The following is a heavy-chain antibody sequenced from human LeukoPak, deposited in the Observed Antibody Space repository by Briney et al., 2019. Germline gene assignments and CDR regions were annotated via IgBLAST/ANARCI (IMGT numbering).Heavy chain of an antibody. Sequence: SETLSLTCRVSGGPITSTNWWSWVRQPPGQGLEWIGEVSLSGLTNCNPSLSSRIIMALDTSKNHLSLHLTSVTAADTAVYYCSRENGAFSPFGYWGQGYLVTVLS. CDR3: SRENGAFSPFGY. CDR1: GGPITSTNW. CDR2: VSLSGLT. J-gene: IGHJ4*02. D-gene: IGHD2-8*01. V-gene: IGHV4-4*02.